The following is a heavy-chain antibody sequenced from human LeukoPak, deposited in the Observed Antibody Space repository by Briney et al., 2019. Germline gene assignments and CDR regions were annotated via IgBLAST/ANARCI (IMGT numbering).Heavy chain of an antibody. CDR2: ISYDGSNK. V-gene: IGHV3-30*18. CDR3: AKGIVGATKGVDYYYGMDV. Sequence: GGSLRPSCAASGFTFSSYGMHWVRQAPSKGLEWVAVISYDGSNKYYADSVKGRFTISRDNSKNTLYLQMNSLRAEDTAVYYCAKGIVGATKGVDYYYGMDVWGQGTTVTVSS. J-gene: IGHJ6*02. D-gene: IGHD1-26*01. CDR1: GFTFSSYG.